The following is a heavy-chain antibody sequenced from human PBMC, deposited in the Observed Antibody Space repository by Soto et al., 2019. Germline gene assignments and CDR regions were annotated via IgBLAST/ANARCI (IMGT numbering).Heavy chain of an antibody. V-gene: IGHV4-39*01. D-gene: IGHD3-3*01. J-gene: IGHJ3*01. CDR3: ASRIMMFGVRVFDF. CDR2: VYYGGST. CDR1: GGAVSTSGHY. Sequence: RLQESGPGLVKPSETLSLICTVSGGAVSTSGHYWGWIRQPPGKGLEWIGSVYYGGSTYYNPSLMSRATISVDTSETRFSLTMTSVTAADTGVYYCASRIMMFGVRVFDFWGQGKLVTVSS.